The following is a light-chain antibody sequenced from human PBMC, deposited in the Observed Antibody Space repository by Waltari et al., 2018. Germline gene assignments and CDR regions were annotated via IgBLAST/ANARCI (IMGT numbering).Light chain of an antibody. CDR1: QAISTY. CDR3: QQLDSFPQT. Sequence: DIQLTQSPSFLSASVGDRVTITCRASQAISTYLAWYQQKSGRAPKLLIYSASTLQSGVPSRFSGSGSGTDFTLTISSLQPEDFATYSCQQLDSFPQTFGQGTKLDIK. V-gene: IGKV1-9*01. J-gene: IGKJ2*01. CDR2: SAS.